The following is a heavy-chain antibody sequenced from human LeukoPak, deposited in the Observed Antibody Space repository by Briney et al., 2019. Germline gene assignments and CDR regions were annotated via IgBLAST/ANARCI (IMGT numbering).Heavy chain of an antibody. J-gene: IGHJ4*02. D-gene: IGHD6-19*01. V-gene: IGHV3-48*03. CDR1: GFTFSSYE. CDR2: ISSSGSTI. Sequence: GGSLRLSCAASGFTFSSYEMNWVRQAPGKGLKWVSYISSSGSTIYYADSVKGRFTISRDNSKNTLYLQMNSLRAEDTAVYYCAKEKERAVAGLFDYWGQGTLVTVSS. CDR3: AKEKERAVAGLFDY.